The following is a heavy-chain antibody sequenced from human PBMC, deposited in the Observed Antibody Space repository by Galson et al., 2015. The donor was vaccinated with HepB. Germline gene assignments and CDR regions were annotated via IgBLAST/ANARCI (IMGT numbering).Heavy chain of an antibody. D-gene: IGHD6-19*01. CDR1: GFMLSSHW. Sequence: SLRLSCAASGFMLSSHWMSWVRQAPGKGLEWVASISQDGSDKHYVDSVKGRFTVSRDNGRKSLHLQMNSLRAEDTAVYYCTRDVAVAVLGSFDIWGQGTMVTVSS. J-gene: IGHJ3*02. V-gene: IGHV3-7*01. CDR3: TRDVAVAVLGSFDI. CDR2: ISQDGSDK.